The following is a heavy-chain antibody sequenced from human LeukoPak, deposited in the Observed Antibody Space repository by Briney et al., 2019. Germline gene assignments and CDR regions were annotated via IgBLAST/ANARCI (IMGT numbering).Heavy chain of an antibody. CDR3: ARATTVFDY. D-gene: IGHD4-11*01. V-gene: IGHV4-4*07. Sequence: PGGSLRLSCAASGFTFSDYYMSWIRQPAGKGLEWIGRIYNSGSTNDNPSLKSRVTMSVDTSKNQFSLKLNSVTAADTAVYYCARATTVFDYWGQGTLVTVSS. J-gene: IGHJ4*02. CDR1: GFTFSDYY. CDR2: IYNSGST.